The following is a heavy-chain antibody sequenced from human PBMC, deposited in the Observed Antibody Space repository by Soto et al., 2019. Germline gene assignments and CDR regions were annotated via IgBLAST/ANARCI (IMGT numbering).Heavy chain of an antibody. V-gene: IGHV4-34*01. Sequence: SDTLSLTCAVYGGSFSGYYWSWIRQPPGKGLEWIGEINHSGSTNYNPSLKSRVTISVDTSKNQFSLKLSSVTAADTAVYYCARGIVRAEAGSRFDPWGQGTLVTVSS. J-gene: IGHJ5*02. CDR2: INHSGST. D-gene: IGHD6-13*01. CDR1: GGSFSGYY. CDR3: ARGIVRAEAGSRFDP.